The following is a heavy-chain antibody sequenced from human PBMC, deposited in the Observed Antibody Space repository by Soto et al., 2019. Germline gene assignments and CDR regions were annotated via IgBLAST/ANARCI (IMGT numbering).Heavy chain of an antibody. J-gene: IGHJ5*02. CDR1: GYTFTSYY. CDR2: INPSGGST. Sequence: ASVKVSCKASGYTFTSYYMHWVRQAPGQGLEWMGIINPSGGSTSYAQKFQGRVTMTRDTSTSTVYMELSSLRSEDTAVYYCARYYPWPYSSSSHRSLGLDPWGQGTLVTVSS. V-gene: IGHV1-46*03. CDR3: ARYYPWPYSSSSHRSLGLDP. D-gene: IGHD6-6*01.